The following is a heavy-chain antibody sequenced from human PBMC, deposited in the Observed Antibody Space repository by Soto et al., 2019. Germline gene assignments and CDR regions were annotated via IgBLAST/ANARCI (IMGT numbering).Heavy chain of an antibody. CDR3: ASVETQRYYYGMDV. J-gene: IGHJ6*02. CDR1: GGTFSSYA. V-gene: IGHV1-69*12. CDR2: IIPIFGTA. Sequence: QVQLVQSGAEVKKPGSSVKVSCKASGGTFSSYAISWVRQAPGQGLEWMGGIIPIFGTADYAQKFQGRVTITAAESTSKAYMELSSLRSEDTAVYYCASVETQRYYYGMDVWGQGTTVTVSS.